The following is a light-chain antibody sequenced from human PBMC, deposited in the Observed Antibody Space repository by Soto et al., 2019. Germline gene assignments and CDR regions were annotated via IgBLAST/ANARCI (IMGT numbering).Light chain of an antibody. CDR1: QSVSSN. Sequence: EIVLTQSPGTLSLSPGERATLSFRASQSVSSNLAWYQQKPGQAPRLLIYGASTRATGIPDRFSGSGSGTEFTLTISSLQSEDFAVYYCQQYNDWPRTFGQGTKVDIK. J-gene: IGKJ1*01. CDR2: GAS. V-gene: IGKV3-15*01. CDR3: QQYNDWPRT.